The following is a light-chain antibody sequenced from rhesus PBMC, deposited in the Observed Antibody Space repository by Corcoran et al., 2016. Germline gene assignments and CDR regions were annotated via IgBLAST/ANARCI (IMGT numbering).Light chain of an antibody. CDR2: YAS. J-gene: IGKJ3*01. CDR3: QKYNDWPFT. V-gene: IGKV3-35*02. Sequence: ETVMMQSPATLSLSPGERATLSCRASQSVGSTLAWYQQKPGQAPRLLIDYASSRATGIPDRFSGTGSGTEFTLTISSLDPEDVGVYYCQKYNDWPFTFGPGTKLDIK. CDR1: QSVGST.